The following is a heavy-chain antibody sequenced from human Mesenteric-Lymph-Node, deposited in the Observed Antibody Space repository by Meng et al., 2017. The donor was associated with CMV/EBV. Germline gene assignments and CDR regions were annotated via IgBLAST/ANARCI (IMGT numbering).Heavy chain of an antibody. CDR1: GGSIRSFY. V-gene: IGHV4-59*01. CDR2: IYYSGST. J-gene: IGHJ4*02. Sequence: GSLRPSCTVLGGSIRSFYWTWIRQPPGQGLEWIGHIYYSGSTTYNPSLKSRVTISVDTSKNQFSLKLSSVTAADTAVYYCARVGYNDYWSTYGIDYWGQGTLVTVSS. D-gene: IGHD3-3*01. CDR3: ARVGYNDYWSTYGIDY.